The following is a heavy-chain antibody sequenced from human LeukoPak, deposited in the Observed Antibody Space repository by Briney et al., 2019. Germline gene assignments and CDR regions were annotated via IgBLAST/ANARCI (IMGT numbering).Heavy chain of an antibody. Sequence: GGSLRLSCAPSGFTYSSYWMRWVRPATEKRLEWVANIKQDGREQYYVDSVKGRFTISRDNAKNSLYLQMISLRAEYTAVYDCAKRTGGPCTYWGQGTLVTVSS. CDR1: GFTYSSYW. CDR3: AKRTGGPCTY. V-gene: IGHV3-7*02. CDR2: IKQDGREQ. D-gene: IGHD4-23*01. J-gene: IGHJ4*02.